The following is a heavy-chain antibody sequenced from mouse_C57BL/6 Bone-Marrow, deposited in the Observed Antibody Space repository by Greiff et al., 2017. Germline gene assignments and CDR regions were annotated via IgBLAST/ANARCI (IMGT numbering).Heavy chain of an antibody. CDR3: ARGGGYSYAY. Sequence: EVQLVESGGGLVQPGGSMKLSCAASGFTFSDAWMDWVRQSPEKGLEWVAEIRNRASNPATYYDESVKGRFTISRDDSKSSVYLQLISLRAEDTGIYYCARGGGYSYAYWGRGNGVSVSA. V-gene: IGHV6-6*01. D-gene: IGHD2-3*01. CDR1: GFTFSDAW. J-gene: IGHJ3*01. CDR2: IRNRASNPAT.